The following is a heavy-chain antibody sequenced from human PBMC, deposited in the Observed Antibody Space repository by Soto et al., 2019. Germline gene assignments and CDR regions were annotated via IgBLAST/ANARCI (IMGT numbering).Heavy chain of an antibody. D-gene: IGHD4-4*01. Sequence: ASVKVSCKASGYTFTTYGISWVRQAPGQGLEWMGIINPSGGSTSYAQKFQGRVTMTRDTSTSTVYMELISLSSEDTAAYYCARDPPLATVTVLSAHYYYYGMDVWGQGTTVTVSS. J-gene: IGHJ6*02. V-gene: IGHV1-46*01. CDR1: GYTFTTYG. CDR2: INPSGGST. CDR3: ARDPPLATVTVLSAHYYYYGMDV.